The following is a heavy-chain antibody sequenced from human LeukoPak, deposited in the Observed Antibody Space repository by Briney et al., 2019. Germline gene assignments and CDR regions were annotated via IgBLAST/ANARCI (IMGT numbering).Heavy chain of an antibody. CDR3: ARGPWERDSSGYYYSYYFDY. D-gene: IGHD3-22*01. Sequence: GGSLRLSCAASGFTFSSYAMHWVRQAPGKGLEWVAVISYDGSNKYYADSVKGRFTISRDNSKNTPYLQMNSLRAEDTAVYYCARGPWERDSSGYYYSYYFDYWGQGTLVTVSS. V-gene: IGHV3-30-3*01. J-gene: IGHJ4*02. CDR2: ISYDGSNK. CDR1: GFTFSSYA.